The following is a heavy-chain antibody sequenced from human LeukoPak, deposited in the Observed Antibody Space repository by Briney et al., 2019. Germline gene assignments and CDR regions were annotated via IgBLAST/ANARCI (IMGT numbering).Heavy chain of an antibody. CDR3: AKLGIAVAADENY. CDR2: IKQDGSEK. D-gene: IGHD6-19*01. CDR1: GFTFSSYW. J-gene: IGHJ4*02. Sequence: GGSLRLSCAASGFTFSSYWMSWVRQAPGKGLEWVANIKQDGSEKYYVDSVKGRFTISRDNSKNTLYLQMNSLRAEDTAVYYCAKLGIAVAADENYWGQGTLVTVSS. V-gene: IGHV3-7*03.